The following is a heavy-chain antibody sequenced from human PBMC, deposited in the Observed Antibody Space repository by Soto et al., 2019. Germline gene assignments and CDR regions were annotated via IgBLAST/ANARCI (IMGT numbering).Heavy chain of an antibody. D-gene: IGHD2-15*01. CDR1: GFTFSSDA. V-gene: IGHV3-30-3*01. J-gene: IGHJ4*02. CDR2: MSYDGSNK. CDR3: ARFKGCSGGSCYPYFDY. Sequence: QVQLVASGGGVVQPGRDLRLSCAASGFTFSSDAMHWVRQAPGKGLEWVAVMSYDGSNKYYADSVKGRFTISRDNSKNTLYLQMNSLRAEDTAVYYCARFKGCSGGSCYPYFDYWGQGTLVTVSS.